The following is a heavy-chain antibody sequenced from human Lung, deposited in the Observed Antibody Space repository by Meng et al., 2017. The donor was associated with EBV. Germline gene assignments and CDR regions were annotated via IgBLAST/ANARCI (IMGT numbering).Heavy chain of an antibody. D-gene: IGHD1-14*01. Sequence: QVVHSGGVVRKPGSSVKVLWKASGSSFSSYYIHWVRQAPGQGLEWMGGLIAVFDKTKAAPRFQDRVTFTADESTSTAYMELSSLTFDDTAVYFCARGRRNEPLFDYWGQGTLVTVSS. CDR2: LIAVFDKT. V-gene: IGHV1-69*13. CDR1: GSSFSSYY. CDR3: ARGRRNEPLFDY. J-gene: IGHJ4*02.